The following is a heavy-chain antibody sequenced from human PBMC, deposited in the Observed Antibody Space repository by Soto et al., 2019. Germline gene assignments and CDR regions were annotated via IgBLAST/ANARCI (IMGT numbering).Heavy chain of an antibody. CDR2: INRDGSET. Sequence: GGSLRLSCGASGFAFSSYWMHWFRQVPGKGLVWVSRINRDGSETTYADSVKGRFTISRDNANNTLSLQMNSLSTDDTAVYYCASEYSSGWNPLGYWGQGTQVTVSS. D-gene: IGHD6-19*01. CDR3: ASEYSSGWNPLGY. J-gene: IGHJ4*02. V-gene: IGHV3-74*01. CDR1: GFAFSSYW.